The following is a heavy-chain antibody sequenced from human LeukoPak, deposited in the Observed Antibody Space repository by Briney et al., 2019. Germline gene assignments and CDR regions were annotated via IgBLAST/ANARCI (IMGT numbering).Heavy chain of an antibody. V-gene: IGHV4-38-2*01. J-gene: IGHJ6*03. Sequence: SETLSLTCAVSGYSISSGYYWGWIRQPPGKGLEWIGSIYHSGSTYYNPSLKSRVTISVDTSKNQFSLKLSSVTAADTAVYYCVVTAALGYYMDVWGKGTTVTVSS. CDR1: GYSISSGYY. CDR2: IYHSGST. CDR3: VVTAALGYYMDV. D-gene: IGHD2-21*02.